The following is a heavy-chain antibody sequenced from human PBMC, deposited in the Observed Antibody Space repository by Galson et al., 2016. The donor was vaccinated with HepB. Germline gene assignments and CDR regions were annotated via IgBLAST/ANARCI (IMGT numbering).Heavy chain of an antibody. CDR2: ISANNGNT. CDR1: GYTFTRYD. D-gene: IGHD6-19*01. Sequence: SVKVSCKASGYTFTRYDISWVRQAPGQGLEWMGQISANNGNTNYAQNFQGRGTLTTDTSTSTAHMELRNLTSDDTAVYYCGRDSEKWLGNYHAMDVWGQGTTVTVSS. V-gene: IGHV1-18*01. J-gene: IGHJ6*01. CDR3: GRDSEKWLGNYHAMDV.